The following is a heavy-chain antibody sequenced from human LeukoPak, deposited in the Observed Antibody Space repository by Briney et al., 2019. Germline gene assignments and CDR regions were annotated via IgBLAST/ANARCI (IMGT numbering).Heavy chain of an antibody. V-gene: IGHV4-4*07. CDR2: IYTSGST. CDR1: GGSISSYY. D-gene: IGHD6-6*01. CDR3: ARDLRPGIAAHSFDY. J-gene: IGHJ4*02. Sequence: SETLSLTCTVSGGSISSYYWSWIRQPAGKGLEWIGRIYTSGSTNYNPSLKSRVTMSVDTSKNQFSLKLSSVTAADTAVYYCARDLRPGIAAHSFDYWGQGTLVTVSS.